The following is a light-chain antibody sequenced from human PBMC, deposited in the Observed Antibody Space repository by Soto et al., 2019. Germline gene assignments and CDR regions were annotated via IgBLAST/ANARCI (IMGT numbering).Light chain of an antibody. J-gene: IGKJ2*01. V-gene: IGKV1-5*03. Sequence: DMQMTQSPSTVSASVGDRVTITCRASQRVSGWLAWYQQKCGKAPKLLIYKASSLASGVPSRFSGSESGTEFTLTIISLQPDDFATYYCQQDNLLYTFGQGTKVDNK. CDR1: QRVSGW. CDR3: QQDNLLYT. CDR2: KAS.